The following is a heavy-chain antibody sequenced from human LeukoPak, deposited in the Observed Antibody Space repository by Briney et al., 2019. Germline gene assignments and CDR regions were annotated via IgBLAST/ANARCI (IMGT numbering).Heavy chain of an antibody. CDR1: GYSISSGYY. D-gene: IGHD3-16*01. CDR3: ARVGGVGYYYYMDV. CDR2: IYHSGST. V-gene: IGHV4-38-2*01. J-gene: IGHJ6*03. Sequence: SETLTLTCAVSGYSISSGYYWGWIRQPPGKGLEWIGSIYHSGSTYYNPSVKSRVTISVDTSKNQFSLKLSSVTAADTAVYYCARVGGVGYYYYMDVWGKGTTVTVSS.